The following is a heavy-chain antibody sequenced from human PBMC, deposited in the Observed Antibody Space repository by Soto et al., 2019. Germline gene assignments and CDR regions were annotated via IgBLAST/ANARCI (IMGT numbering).Heavy chain of an antibody. D-gene: IGHD2-21*02. J-gene: IGHJ4*02. CDR3: ARDDVSMVTTFLDY. CDR2: IWHDGSSE. V-gene: IGHV3-33*01. CDR1: GFPFNNYA. Sequence: QVQLVESGGGVVQPGRSLRLSCAASGFPFNNYAMHWVRQAPGKGLEWVAVIWHDGSSEHYADSVKGRFRIARDNSNNTLYLQMNSLRGEDTALYYCARDDVSMVTTFLDYWGLGTLVTVSS.